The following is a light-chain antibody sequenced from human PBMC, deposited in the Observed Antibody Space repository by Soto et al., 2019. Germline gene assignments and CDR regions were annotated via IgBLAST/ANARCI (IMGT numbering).Light chain of an antibody. V-gene: IGKV1-9*01. CDR3: QQLNSYPLT. CDR2: AAS. Sequence: IPLTQSPSSLSASVGDRVTITCRASQDISSYLAWYQQEPGKAPKLLIYAASTLQSGVPSRFSGGGSGTDFTLTISSLQPEDFATYYCQQLNSYPLTFGGGTKVEIK. J-gene: IGKJ4*01. CDR1: QDISSY.